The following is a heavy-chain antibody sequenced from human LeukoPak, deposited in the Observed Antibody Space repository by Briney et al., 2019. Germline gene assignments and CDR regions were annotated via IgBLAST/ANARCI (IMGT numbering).Heavy chain of an antibody. CDR3: ARHTYCTGGSCYFDY. Sequence: GESLKISCQGSGANFANLWIGWVRQMPGKGLEWMGIIYPDDSHTRYSPSFQGQVTFSADKSITTAYLQWSSLAASDTAIYYCARHTYCTGGSCYFDYWGQGTLVTVSS. V-gene: IGHV5-51*01. D-gene: IGHD2-8*02. J-gene: IGHJ4*02. CDR2: IYPDDSHT. CDR1: GANFANLW.